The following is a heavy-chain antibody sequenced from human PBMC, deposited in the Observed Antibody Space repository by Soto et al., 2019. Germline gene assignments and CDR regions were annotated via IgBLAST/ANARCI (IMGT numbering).Heavy chain of an antibody. CDR2: IIPIFGTA. CDR3: AIAYYYDSSGYPPYFDY. V-gene: IGHV1-69*12. D-gene: IGHD3-22*01. Sequence: QVQLVQSGAEVKKPGSSVKVSCKASGGTFSSYAISWVRQAPGQGLEWMGGIIPIFGTANYAHKFQGRVTITADESTSTAYMELSSLRSEDTAVYYCAIAYYYDSSGYPPYFDYWGQGTLVTVSS. J-gene: IGHJ4*02. CDR1: GGTFSSYA.